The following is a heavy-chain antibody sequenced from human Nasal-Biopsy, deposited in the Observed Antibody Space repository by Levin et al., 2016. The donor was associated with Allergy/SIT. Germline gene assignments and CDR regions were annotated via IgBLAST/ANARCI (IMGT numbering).Heavy chain of an antibody. Sequence: GGSLRLSCAASGFIFSTYSMNWVRQAPGKGLEWLSYISDSSSTIYYADSVRGRFTISRDNAKNSLYLQMNSLRAEDTALYYCARSMLVTETTHRYYFDYWGQGTLVTVSS. CDR3: ARSMLVTETTHRYYFDY. CDR1: GFIFSTYS. V-gene: IGHV3-48*01. CDR2: ISDSSSTI. J-gene: IGHJ4*02. D-gene: IGHD4/OR15-4a*01.